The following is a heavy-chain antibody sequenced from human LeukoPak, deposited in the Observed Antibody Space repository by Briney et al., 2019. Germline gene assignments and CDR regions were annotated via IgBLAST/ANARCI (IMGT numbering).Heavy chain of an antibody. D-gene: IGHD6-13*01. CDR1: GFSFSSYN. V-gene: IGHV3-21*01. CDR2: ITNIGSAI. J-gene: IGHJ3*02. Sequence: GGSLRLSCVTSGFSFSSYNMNWVRQAPGKALEWVAFITNIGSAIYYTDSVKGRFTISRDNAKKSMYLQMSSLRAEDTALYYCARHGYDGFDMWGQGTMVTVSS. CDR3: ARHGYDGFDM.